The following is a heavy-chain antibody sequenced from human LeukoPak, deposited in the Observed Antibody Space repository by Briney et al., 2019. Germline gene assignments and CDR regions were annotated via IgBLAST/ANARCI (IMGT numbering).Heavy chain of an antibody. J-gene: IGHJ5*02. V-gene: IGHV3-53*01. CDR3: ARGFNRGFDP. CDR1: GFTVSSNY. CDR2: IYAGGST. D-gene: IGHD1-14*01. Sequence: GGSLRLSCAASGFTVSSNYMSWVRQAPGKGLEWVSVIYAGGSTYYADSVKGRFTFSRDNSKNTLYLQMNSLRAEDTAVYYCARGFNRGFDPWGQGTLDTVSS.